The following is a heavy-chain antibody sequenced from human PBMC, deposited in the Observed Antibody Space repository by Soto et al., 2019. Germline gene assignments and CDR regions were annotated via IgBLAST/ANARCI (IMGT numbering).Heavy chain of an antibody. J-gene: IGHJ4*02. CDR1: GFIFSSHA. D-gene: IGHD6-19*01. V-gene: IGHV3-23*01. CDR2: VSGNGGSI. CDR3: AKEHLYGSMWPLGFFDH. Sequence: EVQLLESGGGLVHPGGSLRLSCVASGFIFSSHAVSWVRQAPGKGLEWVAAVSGNGGSISYSDSVKGRFTISRDNSRKTVILQMDSLRGEDTATYYCAKEHLYGSMWPLGFFDHWGQGVLVSVSS.